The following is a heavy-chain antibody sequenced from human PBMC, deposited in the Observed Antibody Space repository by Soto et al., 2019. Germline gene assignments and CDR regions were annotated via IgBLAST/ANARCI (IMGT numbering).Heavy chain of an antibody. V-gene: IGHV1-69*13. Sequence: SVKVSCKASGGTFSSYAISWVRQAPGQGQEWMGGIIPIFGTANYAQKFQGRVTITADESTSTAYMELSSLRSEDTAVYYCARVSYYYDSSGYAPNWFDPWGQGTLVTVSS. CDR1: GGTFSSYA. D-gene: IGHD3-22*01. CDR3: ARVSYYYDSSGYAPNWFDP. J-gene: IGHJ5*02. CDR2: IIPIFGTA.